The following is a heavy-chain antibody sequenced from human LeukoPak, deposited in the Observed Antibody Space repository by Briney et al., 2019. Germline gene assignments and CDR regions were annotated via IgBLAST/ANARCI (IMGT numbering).Heavy chain of an antibody. Sequence: PSETLSLTCTVSGDSITTYYWSWIRQPPGKGLECIGSIFYTGRSYYNPSLKRRVTISVDTSKNQFSLKLSSVTAADTAVYYCAKILYSSNIDYWGQGTLVTVSS. CDR2: IFYTGRS. CDR1: GDSITTYY. CDR3: AKILYSSNIDY. D-gene: IGHD6-19*01. J-gene: IGHJ4*02. V-gene: IGHV4-39*07.